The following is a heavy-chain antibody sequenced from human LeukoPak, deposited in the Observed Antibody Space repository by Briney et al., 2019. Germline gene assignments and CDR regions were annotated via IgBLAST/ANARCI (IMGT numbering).Heavy chain of an antibody. CDR3: ARDRSSVSDY. J-gene: IGHJ4*02. D-gene: IGHD6-13*01. CDR2: INPNSGGT. V-gene: IGHV1-2*06. CDR1: GYTFTGHY. Sequence: ASVKVSCKASGYTFTGHYMHWVRQAPGQGLEWMGRINPNSGGTNYAQKFQGRITMTRDTSISTAYMELSRLRSDDTAVYYCARDRSSVSDYWGQGTLVTVSS.